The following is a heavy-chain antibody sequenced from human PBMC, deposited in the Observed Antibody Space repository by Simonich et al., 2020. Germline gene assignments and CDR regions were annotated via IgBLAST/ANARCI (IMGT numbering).Heavy chain of an antibody. V-gene: IGHV1-2*06. CDR3: ATGIAARYYYYGMDV. D-gene: IGHD6-6*01. CDR2: INPHRGAT. CDR1: GYTFTGYY. Sequence: QVQLVQSGAEVKKPGASVKVSCKASGYTFTGYYMHWVRQAHGQGLEWKGRINPHRGATNQPQKFQGMVTMTRATSISTAYMELSRLRSDDTAVYYCATGIAARYYYYGMDVWGQGTTVTVSS. J-gene: IGHJ6*02.